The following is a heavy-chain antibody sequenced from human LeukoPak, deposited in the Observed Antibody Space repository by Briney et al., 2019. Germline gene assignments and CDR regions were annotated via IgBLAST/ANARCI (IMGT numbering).Heavy chain of an antibody. V-gene: IGHV4-31*11. CDR2: IYYSGST. CDR1: GGSISSGGYY. J-gene: IGHJ4*02. CDR3: ATTSPIAAAGLERKTVFDY. D-gene: IGHD6-13*01. Sequence: PSQTLSLTCAVSGGSISSGGYYWSWIRQHPGKGLEWIGYIYYSGSTYYNPSLKSRVTISVDTSKNQFSLKLSSVTAADTAVYSCATTSPIAAAGLERKTVFDYWGQGTLVTVSS.